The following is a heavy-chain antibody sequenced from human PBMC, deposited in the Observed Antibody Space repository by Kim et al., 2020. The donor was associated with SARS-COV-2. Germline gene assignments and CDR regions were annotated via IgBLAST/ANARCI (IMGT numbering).Heavy chain of an antibody. CDR3: ARCPGEFDP. J-gene: IGHJ5*02. V-gene: IGHV4-38-2*02. CDR2: IYHSGST. Sequence: SETLSLTCTVSGYSISSGYYWGWIRQPPGKGLEWIGSIYHSGSTYYNPSLKSRVTISVDTSKNQFSLKLSSVTAADTAVYYCARCPGEFDPWGQGTLVT. CDR1: GYSISSGYY. D-gene: IGHD3-16*01.